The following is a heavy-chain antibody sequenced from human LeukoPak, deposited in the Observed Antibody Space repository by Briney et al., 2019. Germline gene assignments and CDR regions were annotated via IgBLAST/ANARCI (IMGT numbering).Heavy chain of an antibody. D-gene: IGHD6-19*01. V-gene: IGHV3-23*01. Sequence: GGSLRLSCAASGFTFSSYAMSWVRQAPGKGLEWVSAISGSGGSTYYADSVKGRFTISRDNSKNTLYLQMNSLRAEDTAVYYCAKDGHSSVRLLLLPVGDYWGQGTLVTVSS. CDR2: ISGSGGST. CDR3: AKDGHSSVRLLLLPVGDY. J-gene: IGHJ4*02. CDR1: GFTFSSYA.